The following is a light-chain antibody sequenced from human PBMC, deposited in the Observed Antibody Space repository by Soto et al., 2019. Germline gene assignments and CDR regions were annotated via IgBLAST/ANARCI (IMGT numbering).Light chain of an antibody. J-gene: IGLJ2*01. Sequence: NFMLTQPHSVSESPGKTVTISCTRSSGSIASNYVQWYQQRPGSVPTTVIYEDNQRPSRVPDRFSGSIDSSSNSASLTISGLKTEDEADYYCQSYDASNVVFGGGTQLTVL. V-gene: IGLV6-57*03. CDR3: QSYDASNVV. CDR2: EDN. CDR1: SGSIASNY.